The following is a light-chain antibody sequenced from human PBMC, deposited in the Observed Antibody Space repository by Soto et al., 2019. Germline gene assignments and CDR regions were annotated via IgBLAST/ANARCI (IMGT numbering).Light chain of an antibody. Sequence: VMTQSPATLSVSPGESATLSCRASLTVSSDLAWFQQKPGQAPRLLIYDASTRATGIAARFSGSGSGTEFTLTINTLQPEDFAVYYCQQPNRWPHTFGQGTKLEIK. CDR2: DAS. J-gene: IGKJ2*01. V-gene: IGKV3-15*01. CDR1: LTVSSD. CDR3: QQPNRWPHT.